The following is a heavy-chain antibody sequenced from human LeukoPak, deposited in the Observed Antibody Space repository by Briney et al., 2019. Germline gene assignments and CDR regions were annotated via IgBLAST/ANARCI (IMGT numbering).Heavy chain of an antibody. CDR3: AREYYYGSGSYYPALNYYYGMDV. V-gene: IGHV4-34*01. Sequence: SETLSLTCAVYGGSFSGYYWSWIRQPPGKGPEWIGEINHSGSTNYNPSLKSRVTISVDTSKNQFSLKLSSVTAADTAVYYCAREYYYGSGSYYPALNYYYGMDVWGQGTTVTVSS. CDR1: GGSFSGYY. D-gene: IGHD3-10*01. CDR2: INHSGST. J-gene: IGHJ6*02.